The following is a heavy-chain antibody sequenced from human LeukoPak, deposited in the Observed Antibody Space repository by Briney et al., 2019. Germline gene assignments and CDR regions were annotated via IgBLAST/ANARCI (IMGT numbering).Heavy chain of an antibody. CDR1: GFTFSSYA. CDR3: AKDPLPYSGSYYDY. J-gene: IGHJ4*02. V-gene: IGHV3-23*01. Sequence: PGGSLRLSCAASGFTFSSYAMSWVRQAPGKGLEWVSAISGSGGSTYYADSVKGRFTISRDNSKNTRYLQMNSLRAEDTAVYYCAKDPLPYSGSYYDYWGQGTLVTVSS. D-gene: IGHD1-26*01. CDR2: ISGSGGST.